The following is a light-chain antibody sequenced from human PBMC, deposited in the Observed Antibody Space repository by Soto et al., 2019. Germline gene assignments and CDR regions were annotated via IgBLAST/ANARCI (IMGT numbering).Light chain of an antibody. CDR3: QQYENLPT. Sequence: DIKMTQSPSSLFASVGDIVTITCQATQDINIYLNWYQQKPGKAPNLLIYDASNLEIGVPSRFSGSGSGTHFTFTISSLQTEDIGTYYCQQYENLPTFGQGTRLEIK. J-gene: IGKJ5*01. CDR1: QDINIY. V-gene: IGKV1-33*01. CDR2: DAS.